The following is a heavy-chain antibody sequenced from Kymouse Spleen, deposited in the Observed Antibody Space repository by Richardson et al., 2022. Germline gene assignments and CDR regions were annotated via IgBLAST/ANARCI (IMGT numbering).Heavy chain of an antibody. CDR3: ASVLLWFGALGSYYGMDV. Sequence: QLQLQESGPGLVKPSETLSLTCTVSGGSISSSSYYWGWIRQPPGKGLEWIGSIYYSGSTYYNPSLKSRVTISVDTSKNQFSLKLSSVTAADTAVYYCASVLLWFGALGSYYGMDVWGQGTTVTVSS. CDR1: GGSISSSSYY. J-gene: IGHJ6*02. V-gene: IGHV4-39*01. D-gene: IGHD3-10*01. CDR2: IYYSGST.